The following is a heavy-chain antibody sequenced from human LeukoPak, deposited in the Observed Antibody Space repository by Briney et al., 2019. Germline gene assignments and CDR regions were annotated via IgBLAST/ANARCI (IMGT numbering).Heavy chain of an antibody. D-gene: IGHD5-18*01. Sequence: GGSLRLSCAASGFTFSSYWMSWVRQAPGKGLEWVANIKQDGSEKYYVDSVKGRFTISRDNAKNSLYLQMNSLRAEDTAVYYCVRESYGYPLNFDYWGQGTLVTVSS. CDR2: IKQDGSEK. V-gene: IGHV3-7*01. J-gene: IGHJ4*02. CDR3: VRESYGYPLNFDY. CDR1: GFTFSSYW.